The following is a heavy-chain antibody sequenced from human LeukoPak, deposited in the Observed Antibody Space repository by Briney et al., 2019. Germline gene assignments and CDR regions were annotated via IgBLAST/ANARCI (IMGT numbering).Heavy chain of an antibody. J-gene: IGHJ6*03. D-gene: IGHD3-10*01. CDR2: IHSDGSTI. Sequence: AGGSLRLSCAASGFNFSNYWMHWVRQVPGKGLVWVSLIHSDGSTIIYADSVKGRFTISRDNAKKTLYLQMDSLRVEDMAVYFCARGGGSAASGSQVRVDYMDVWGKGTTVTVSS. CDR1: GFNFSNYW. V-gene: IGHV3-74*01. CDR3: ARGGGSAASGSQVRVDYMDV.